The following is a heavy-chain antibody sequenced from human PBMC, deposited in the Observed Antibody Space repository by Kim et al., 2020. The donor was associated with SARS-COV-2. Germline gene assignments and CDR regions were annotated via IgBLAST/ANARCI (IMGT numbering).Heavy chain of an antibody. J-gene: IGHJ4*02. CDR1: GDSVSSNSAA. D-gene: IGHD4-17*01. CDR3: ARERDYGGNSADFDY. Sequence: SQTLSLTCAISGDSVSSNSAACNWIRQSPSRGLGWLGRTYYRSKWSNDYAVSVRSRITINPDTSKNQFSLQLNSVTPEDTAVYYCARERDYGGNSADFDYWGQGTLVTVSS. CDR2: TYYRSKWSN. V-gene: IGHV6-1*01.